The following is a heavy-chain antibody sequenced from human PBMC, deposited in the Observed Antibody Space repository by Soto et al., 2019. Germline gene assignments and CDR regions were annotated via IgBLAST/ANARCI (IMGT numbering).Heavy chain of an antibody. CDR2: ISGSGRST. D-gene: IGHD2-21*02. CDR1: GFTFSNAW. J-gene: IGHJ4*02. CDR3: AKRLNTYYFDY. Sequence: GGSLRLSCAASGFTFSNAWMNWVRQAPGKGLEWVSAISGSGRSTFHADSVKGRFTISRDNSQNTLYLQMNSLRVEDTAVYYCAKRLNTYYFDYWGQGTQVTVSS. V-gene: IGHV3-23*01.